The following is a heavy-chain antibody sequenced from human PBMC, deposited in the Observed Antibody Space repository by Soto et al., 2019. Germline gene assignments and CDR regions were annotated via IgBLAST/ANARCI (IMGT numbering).Heavy chain of an antibody. Sequence: ASVKVSCKGSGYTFTSYGISWVRQAPGQGLEWMGWISAYNGNTNYAQKLQGRVTMTTDTSTSTAYMELRSLRAEDTAVYYCAKDRGEYYDFWSDNWFDPWGQGTLVTVSS. CDR3: AKDRGEYYDFWSDNWFDP. J-gene: IGHJ5*02. CDR2: ISAYNGNT. CDR1: GYTFTSYG. D-gene: IGHD3-3*01. V-gene: IGHV1-18*01.